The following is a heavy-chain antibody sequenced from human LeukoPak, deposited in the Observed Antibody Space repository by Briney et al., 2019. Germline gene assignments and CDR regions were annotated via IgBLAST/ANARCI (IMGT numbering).Heavy chain of an antibody. D-gene: IGHD3-10*01. CDR3: ARHGKYYTGSHHFDY. J-gene: IGHJ4*02. V-gene: IGHV5-51*01. CDR2: IYPDDSDT. CDR1: GYSFTNYW. Sequence: GESLKSSCKGSGYSFTNYWIGWVRQMPGKGLEWMGIIYPDDSDTRYSPSFQGQVTISADKSISTAYLQWGSLKASDTAMYYCARHGKYYTGSHHFDYWGQGTLVTVSS.